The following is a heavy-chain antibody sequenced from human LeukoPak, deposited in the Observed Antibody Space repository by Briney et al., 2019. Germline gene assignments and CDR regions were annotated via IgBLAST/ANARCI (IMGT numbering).Heavy chain of an antibody. CDR3: ARGIILSDY. D-gene: IGHD2/OR15-2a*01. CDR2: IKQDGSEK. V-gene: IGHV3-7*01. J-gene: IGHJ4*02. CDR1: GFTFSSHW. Sequence: GGSLRLSCAASGFTFSSHWMSWVRQAPGKGLEWVANIKQDGSEKYYVDSVKGRFTISRDNAKNSLYLQMNSLRAEDTAVYYCARGIILSDYWGQGTLVTVSS.